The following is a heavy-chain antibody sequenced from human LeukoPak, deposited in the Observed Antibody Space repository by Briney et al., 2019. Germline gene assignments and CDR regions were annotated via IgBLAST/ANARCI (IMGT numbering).Heavy chain of an antibody. CDR2: TSYDGSNK. CDR1: GFTFSSYG. V-gene: IGHV3-30*03. CDR3: ATECSGGTCAEDY. D-gene: IGHD2-15*01. Sequence: GRSLRLSCAASGFTFSSYGMHWVRQAPGKGLEWVAVTSYDGSNKYYADSVKGRFTISRDNSKNTLYLQMNSLRAEDTAVYYCATECSGGTCAEDYWGQGTLVTVSS. J-gene: IGHJ4*02.